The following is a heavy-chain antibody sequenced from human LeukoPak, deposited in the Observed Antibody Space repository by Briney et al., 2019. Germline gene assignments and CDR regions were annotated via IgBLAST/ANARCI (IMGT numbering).Heavy chain of an antibody. CDR2: INHSGST. D-gene: IGHD2-15*01. CDR3: AQGGCSGGSCYPLGY. Sequence: SETLSLTCAVYGGSFSGYYWSWIRPPPGKGLEWIGEINHSGSTNYNPSLKSRVTISVDTSKNQFSLKLSSVTAADTAVYYCAQGGCSGGSCYPLGYWGQGTLVTVSS. J-gene: IGHJ4*02. V-gene: IGHV4-34*01. CDR1: GGSFSGYY.